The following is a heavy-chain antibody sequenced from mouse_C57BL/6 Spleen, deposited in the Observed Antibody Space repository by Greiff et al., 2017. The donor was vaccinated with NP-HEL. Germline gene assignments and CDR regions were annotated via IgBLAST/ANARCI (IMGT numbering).Heavy chain of an antibody. J-gene: IGHJ2*01. D-gene: IGHD1-1*01. Sequence: VQRVESGAELVKPGASVKISCKASGYAFSSYWMNWVKQRPGKGLEWIGQIYPGDGDTNYNGKFKGKATLTADKSSSTAYMQLSSLTSEDSAVYFCATTVVATGGYWGQGTTLTVSS. CDR2: IYPGDGDT. CDR3: ATTVVATGGY. V-gene: IGHV1-80*01. CDR1: GYAFSSYW.